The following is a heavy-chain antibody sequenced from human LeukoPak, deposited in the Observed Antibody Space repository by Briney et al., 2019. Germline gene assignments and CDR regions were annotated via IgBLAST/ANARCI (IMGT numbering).Heavy chain of an antibody. Sequence: SETLSLTCTVSGGSISSYYWSWIRQPPGKGLEWIGYIYYSGSTNYNPSLKSRVTISVDTSKNQFSLKLSSVTAADTAVYYCARGEDYYDSSGLLNWGQGTLVTVSS. V-gene: IGHV4-59*12. CDR3: ARGEDYYDSSGLLN. D-gene: IGHD3-22*01. J-gene: IGHJ4*02. CDR2: IYYSGST. CDR1: GGSISSYY.